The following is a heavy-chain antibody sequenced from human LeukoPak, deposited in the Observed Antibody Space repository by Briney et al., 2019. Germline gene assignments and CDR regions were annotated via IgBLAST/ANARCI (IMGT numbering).Heavy chain of an antibody. Sequence: SETLSLTCAVYGGSFSGYYWSWIRQPPGKGLEWIGEINHSGSTNYNPSLKSRVTISVDTSKNQFSLKLSSVTAADTAVYYCARERDGSGSYYNGKKYYHGMDVWGQGTTVTVSS. CDR2: INHSGST. D-gene: IGHD3-10*01. J-gene: IGHJ6*02. CDR1: GGSFSGYY. CDR3: ARERDGSGSYYNGKKYYHGMDV. V-gene: IGHV4-34*01.